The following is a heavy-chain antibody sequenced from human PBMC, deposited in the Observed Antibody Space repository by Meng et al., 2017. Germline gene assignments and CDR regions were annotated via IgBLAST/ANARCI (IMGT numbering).Heavy chain of an antibody. CDR3: ARLRMIEPKLYYYYGMDV. J-gene: IGHJ6*02. Sequence: GSLRLSCTVSGGSISSYYWSWIRQPPGKGLEWIGYIYYSGSTNYNPSLKSRVTISVDTSKNQFPLKLSSVTAADTAVYYCARLRMIEPKLYYYYGMDVWGQGNTVNGAS. CDR1: GGSISSYY. V-gene: IGHV4-59*01. CDR2: IYYSGST. D-gene: IGHD3-22*01.